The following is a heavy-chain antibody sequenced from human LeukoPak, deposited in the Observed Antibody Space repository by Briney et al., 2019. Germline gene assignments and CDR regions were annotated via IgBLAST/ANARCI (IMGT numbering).Heavy chain of an antibody. D-gene: IGHD3-10*01. J-gene: IGHJ6*03. V-gene: IGHV4-59*01. CDR1: GGSISSYY. Sequence: SETLSLTCTVSGGSISSYYWSWIRQPPGKGLEWIGYIYYSGSTNYNPSLKSRVTISVDTSKNQFSLKLSSVTAADTAVYYCARGSGYGSGSYYPIYYYYYYMDVWGKGTTVTVSS. CDR3: ARGSGYGSGSYYPIYYYYYYMDV. CDR2: IYYSGST.